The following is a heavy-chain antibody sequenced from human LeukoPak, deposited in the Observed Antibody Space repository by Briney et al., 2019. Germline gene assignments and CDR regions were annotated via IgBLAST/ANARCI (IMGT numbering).Heavy chain of an antibody. CDR2: INQDGSQT. CDR3: ARERIAVGDH. D-gene: IGHD6-19*01. CDR1: GSTASSLS. V-gene: IGHV3-7*04. Sequence: PGRSLSPSCPPSGSTASSLSMRWVRQAPDKVLEWVASINQDGSQTKYVDSVRGRFPISRDNAKNSLYLQMNSLRADDTSVYYCARERIAVGDHWSLGTLVTVSS. J-gene: IGHJ4*02.